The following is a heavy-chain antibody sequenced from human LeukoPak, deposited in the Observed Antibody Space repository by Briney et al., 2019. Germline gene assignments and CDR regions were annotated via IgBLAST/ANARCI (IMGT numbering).Heavy chain of an antibody. J-gene: IGHJ4*02. V-gene: IGHV3-30*02. Sequence: GALRLSCAASGFTFNNYGMHWVRQAPGKGLEWVAFIRYDGSNKYHAESVKGRFTISRDDSKNTLYLQMKSLRAEDTAVYYCAKPMTTVTPFDYWGQGTLVTVSS. CDR2: IRYDGSNK. D-gene: IGHD4-17*01. CDR1: GFTFNNYG. CDR3: AKPMTTVTPFDY.